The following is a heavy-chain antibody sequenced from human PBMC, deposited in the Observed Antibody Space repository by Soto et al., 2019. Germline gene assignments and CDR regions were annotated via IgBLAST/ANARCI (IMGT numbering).Heavy chain of an antibody. V-gene: IGHV3-48*01. CDR3: ARDRGCSGGICYRDLGY. Sequence: EVQLVESGGGLVQPGGSLRLSCAASGFTFSTYSMSWVRQAPGKGLEWVSYISSTSSTIYYADSVKGRFTISRDNAKNSLSLRMSSLSAEDTAVYYCARDRGCSGGICYRDLGYWGQGTLVTVSS. J-gene: IGHJ4*02. CDR2: ISSTSSTI. D-gene: IGHD2-15*01. CDR1: GFTFSTYS.